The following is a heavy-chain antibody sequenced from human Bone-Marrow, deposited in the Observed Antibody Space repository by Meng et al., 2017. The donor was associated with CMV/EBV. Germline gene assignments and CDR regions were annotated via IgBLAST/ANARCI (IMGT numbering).Heavy chain of an antibody. CDR2: IYYSGTT. Sequence: SETLSLTCTVSGDSISTGSHYWGWNRQPPGKGLEWIATIYYSGTTYSNSSLKCRATISMDTSKNQFFLKVRSVTTADTAVYYCARREASIVVVPAARQRGYYYGMDVWGQGTTVTVSS. V-gene: IGHV4-39*07. CDR3: ARREASIVVVPAARQRGYYYGMDV. D-gene: IGHD2-2*01. J-gene: IGHJ6*02. CDR1: GDSISTGSHY.